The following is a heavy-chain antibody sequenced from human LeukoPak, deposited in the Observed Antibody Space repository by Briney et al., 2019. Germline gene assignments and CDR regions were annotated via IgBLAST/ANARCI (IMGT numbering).Heavy chain of an antibody. CDR2: INHSGST. CDR1: GGSFSGYY. D-gene: IGHD6-13*01. Sequence: KPSETLSLTCAVYGGSFSGYYWSWIRQPPGKGLEWIGEINHSGSTNYNPSLKSRVTISVDTSKNQFSLKLSSVTAADTAVHYCARVSSSWYQDWYFDLWGRGTLVTVSS. CDR3: ARVSSSWYQDWYFDL. J-gene: IGHJ2*01. V-gene: IGHV4-34*01.